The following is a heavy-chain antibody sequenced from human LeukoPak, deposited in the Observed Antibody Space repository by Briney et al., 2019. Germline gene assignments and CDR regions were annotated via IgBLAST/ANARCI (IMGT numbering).Heavy chain of an antibody. CDR3: ARVLYARNDLDY. CDR2: ISSSDSTI. V-gene: IGHV3-48*04. J-gene: IGHJ4*02. D-gene: IGHD1-1*01. CDR1: GFTFSSYW. Sequence: GGSLRLSCAASGFTFSSYWMNWVRQAPGKGLEWVSFISSSDSTIYYADSVKGRFTISRDNAKNSLYLQMNSLRAEDTAVYYCARVLYARNDLDYWGQGTLVTVSS.